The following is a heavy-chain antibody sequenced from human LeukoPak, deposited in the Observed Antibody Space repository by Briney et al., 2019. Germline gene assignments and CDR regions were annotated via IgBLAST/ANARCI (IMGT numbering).Heavy chain of an antibody. CDR2: VYYSGST. D-gene: IGHD6-6*01. J-gene: IGHJ3*01. Sequence: KTSETLALTCTVSGSSISSSDYFWAWIRQPPGKGLEWIGTVYYSGSTYYNPSLKSRVGISVDTSKNQFSLNLRSVTAADTAVYYCARLLLGYGSSHAFDFWGQGTMVTVSS. CDR1: GSSISSSDYF. V-gene: IGHV4-39*01. CDR3: ARLLLGYGSSHAFDF.